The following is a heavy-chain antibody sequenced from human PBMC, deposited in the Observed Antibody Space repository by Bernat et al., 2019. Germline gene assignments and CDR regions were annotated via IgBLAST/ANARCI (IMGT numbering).Heavy chain of an antibody. CDR2: VYYSGST. CDR1: GGSISSSGYY. V-gene: IGHV4-39*07. CDR3: ARVRGYYGSGIHSDY. J-gene: IGHJ4*02. D-gene: IGHD3-10*01. Sequence: QLQLQESCPGLVKPSETLSLTCTVSGGSISSSGYYWGWIRQPPGKGLEWIGSVYYSGSTYYNPSLKSRVTISVDTSKNQFSLKLSSVTAADTAVYYCARVRGYYGSGIHSDYWGQGTLVTVSS.